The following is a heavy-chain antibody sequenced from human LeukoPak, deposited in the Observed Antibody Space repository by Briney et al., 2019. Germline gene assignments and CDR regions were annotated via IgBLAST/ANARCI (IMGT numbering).Heavy chain of an antibody. CDR1: GGSISSSSYY. CDR2: IYYSGST. D-gene: IGHD6-19*01. Sequence: SETLSLTCTVSGGSISSSSYYWGWIRQPPGKGLEWIGSIYYSGSTYYNPSLKSRVTISVDTSKNQFSLKLSSVTAADTAVYYCARVRGIAVAGTWYFDLWGRGTLVTVSS. V-gene: IGHV4-39*07. J-gene: IGHJ2*01. CDR3: ARVRGIAVAGTWYFDL.